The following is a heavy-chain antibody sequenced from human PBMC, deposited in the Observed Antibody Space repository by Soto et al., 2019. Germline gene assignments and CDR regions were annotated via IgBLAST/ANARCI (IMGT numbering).Heavy chain of an antibody. CDR2: IIPMLGVR. D-gene: IGHD2-21*01. CDR3: TIGSWSGEVFDI. CDR1: GGTFSTYS. V-gene: IGHV1-69*02. Sequence: QVQLVQSGAEVKKPGSSVKVSCKDSGGTFSTYSMFWVRQAPGQGLEWMGRIIPMLGVRNYAQRFEDRVTIIADKSTATVHMELSSLRAEDTALYYCTIGSWSGEVFDIWGQGTMVTVSS. J-gene: IGHJ3*02.